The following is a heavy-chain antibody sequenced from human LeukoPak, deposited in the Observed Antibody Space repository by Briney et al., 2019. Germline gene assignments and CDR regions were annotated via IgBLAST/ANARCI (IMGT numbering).Heavy chain of an antibody. J-gene: IGHJ4*02. CDR2: NNQSGST. CDR1: GGPFSGYY. Sequence: SDTLSLTRAVYGGPFSGYYGSGLRQPPGKGLEGIGENNQSGSTNYNPSLKSRVTISVDTSKNQFSLKLSSVTAADTAVYYCARGFRGNIVVVPAAAFDYWGQGTLVTVSS. V-gene: IGHV4-34*01. CDR3: ARGFRGNIVVVPAAAFDY. D-gene: IGHD2-2*01.